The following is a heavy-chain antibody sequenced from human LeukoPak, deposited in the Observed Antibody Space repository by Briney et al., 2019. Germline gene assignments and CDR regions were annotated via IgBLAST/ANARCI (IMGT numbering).Heavy chain of an antibody. V-gene: IGHV3-21*01. J-gene: IGHJ2*01. Sequence: GGSLRLSCTASGFTFSDYSMHWIRQAPGKGLEWVSSISSSSSYIYYADSVKGRFTISRDNAKNSLYLQMNSLRAEDTAVYYCARDQAVWYFDLWGRGTLVTVSS. CDR3: ARDQAVWYFDL. CDR1: GFTFSDYS. CDR2: ISSSSSYI. D-gene: IGHD2-15*01.